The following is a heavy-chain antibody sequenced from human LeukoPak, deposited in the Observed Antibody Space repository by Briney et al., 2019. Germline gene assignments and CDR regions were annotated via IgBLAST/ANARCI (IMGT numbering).Heavy chain of an antibody. CDR2: ISGSGGST. CDR3: TGYSSSWPYYYYYGMDV. CDR1: GFTFSSYA. D-gene: IGHD6-13*01. V-gene: IGHV3-23*01. Sequence: GGSLRLSCAASGFTFSSYAMSWVRQAPGKGLEWASAISGSGGSTYYADSVKGRFTISRDNSKNTLYLQMNSLRAEDTAVYYCTGYSSSWPYYYYYGMDVWGQGTTVTVSS. J-gene: IGHJ6*02.